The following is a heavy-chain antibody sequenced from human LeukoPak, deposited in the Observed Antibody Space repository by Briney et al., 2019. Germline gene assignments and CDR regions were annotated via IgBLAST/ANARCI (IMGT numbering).Heavy chain of an antibody. CDR3: ARESYHDAFDI. D-gene: IGHD2-2*01. J-gene: IGHJ3*02. V-gene: IGHV4-34*01. CDR2: INHSGST. Sequence: ASETLSLTCAVYGGSFSGYYWSWIRQPPGKGLEWIGEINHSGSTNYNPSLKSRVTISVDTSKNQFSLKLSSVTAADTAVYYCARESYHDAFDIWGQGTMVTVSS. CDR1: GGSFSGYY.